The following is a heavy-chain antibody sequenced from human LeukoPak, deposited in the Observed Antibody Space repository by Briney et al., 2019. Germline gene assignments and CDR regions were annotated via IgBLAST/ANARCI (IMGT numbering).Heavy chain of an antibody. CDR2: IYHSGSA. CDR1: GGSISSGGYS. J-gene: IGHJ4*02. CDR3: ARHEHSSSPYYFDY. D-gene: IGHD6-13*01. Sequence: SETLSLTCAVSGGSISSGGYSWTWIRQPPGKGLEWIGYIYHSGSAYYNPSLKSRVSISVDRSKNQFSLSLTSVTAADTAVYYCARHEHSSSPYYFDYWGQGTLVTVSS. V-gene: IGHV4-30-2*01.